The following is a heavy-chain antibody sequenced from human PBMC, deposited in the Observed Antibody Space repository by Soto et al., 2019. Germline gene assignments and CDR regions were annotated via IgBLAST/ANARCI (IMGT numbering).Heavy chain of an antibody. Sequence: EVQLLESGGGLVQPGGSLRLSCAASGFTFSSYAMSWVRQAPGKGLEWVSGISGSGDSTYYADSVKGRFTISRDNSKKPVYLQRNSLRAEDTAVYYCAKGVPGIAVAGTGYFPHWGQGTLVTVSS. CDR1: GFTFSSYA. CDR3: AKGVPGIAVAGTGYFPH. V-gene: IGHV3-23*01. J-gene: IGHJ1*01. CDR2: ISGSGDST. D-gene: IGHD6-19*01.